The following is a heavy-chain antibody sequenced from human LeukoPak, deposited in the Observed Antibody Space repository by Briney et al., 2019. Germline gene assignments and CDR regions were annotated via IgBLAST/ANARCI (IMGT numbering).Heavy chain of an antibody. V-gene: IGHV1-46*01. D-gene: IGHD1-1*01. CDR2: INPSGGST. CDR1: GYTFTRYY. Sequence: ASVKVSCKASGYTFTRYYIAWVRQAPGQVLEWMGVINPSGGSTRYAQKFQGRVTMTGDPSTRTVYMELSSLTSDDTAVYYCARGTTDAYWGQGTPVTVSS. CDR3: ARGTTDAY. J-gene: IGHJ4*02.